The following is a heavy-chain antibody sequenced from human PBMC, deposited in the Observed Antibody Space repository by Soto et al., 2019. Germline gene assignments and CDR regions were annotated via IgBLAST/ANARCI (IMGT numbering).Heavy chain of an antibody. CDR2: ISSSSSTI. Sequence: EVQLVESGGGLVQPGGSLRLSCEASGFTFSSYSMNWVRQAPGRGREWVSYISSSSSTINYADSVKGRFTISRDNAKNSLYLQMNSLRDEDTAVYYCARVEGRGYNWNDDPYYFDYWGQGTLVTVSS. J-gene: IGHJ4*02. CDR3: ARVEGRGYNWNDDPYYFDY. D-gene: IGHD1-1*01. CDR1: GFTFSSYS. V-gene: IGHV3-48*02.